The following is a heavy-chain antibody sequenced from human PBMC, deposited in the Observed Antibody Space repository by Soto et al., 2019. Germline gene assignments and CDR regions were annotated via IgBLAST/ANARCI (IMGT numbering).Heavy chain of an antibody. V-gene: IGHV4-34*01. CDR2: INHSGST. D-gene: IGHD6-13*01. J-gene: IGHJ6*02. Sequence: SETLSLTCAVYGGSFSGYYWSWIRQPPGKGLEWIGEINHSGSTNYNPSLKSRATISVDTSKNQFSLKLSSVTAADTAVYYCARGHLDSSSWYPYYYYGMDVWGQGTTVTVSS. CDR1: GGSFSGYY. CDR3: ARGHLDSSSWYPYYYYGMDV.